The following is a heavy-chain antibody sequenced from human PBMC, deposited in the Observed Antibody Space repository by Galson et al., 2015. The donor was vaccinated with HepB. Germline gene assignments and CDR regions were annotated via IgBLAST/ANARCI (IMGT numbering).Heavy chain of an antibody. J-gene: IGHJ6*02. CDR3: ARGESHSHYGMDV. V-gene: IGHV3-48*03. CDR2: ISSSGSTI. Sequence: SLRLSCAASGFTFSSYEMNWVRQAPGKGLEWVSYISSSGSTIYYADSVKGRFTISRDNAKNSLYLQMNGLRAEDKAVYYCARGESHSHYGMDVWGQGTTVTVSS. CDR1: GFTFSSYE.